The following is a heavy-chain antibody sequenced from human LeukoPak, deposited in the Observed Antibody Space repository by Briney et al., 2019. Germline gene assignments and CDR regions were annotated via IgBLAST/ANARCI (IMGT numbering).Heavy chain of an antibody. CDR2: ISSSSSYI. J-gene: IGHJ4*02. CDR3: ARVEIGARVHFDY. V-gene: IGHV3-21*01. CDR1: GFTFSSYS. D-gene: IGHD4/OR15-4a*01. Sequence: TAGGSLRLSCAASGFTFSSYSMNWVRQAPGKGLEWVSSISSSSSYIYYADSVKGRFTISRDNAKNSLYLQMNSLRAEDTAVYYCARVEIGARVHFDYWGQGTLVTVSS.